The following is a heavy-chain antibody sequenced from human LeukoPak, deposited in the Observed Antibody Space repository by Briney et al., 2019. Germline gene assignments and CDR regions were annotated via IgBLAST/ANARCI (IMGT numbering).Heavy chain of an antibody. Sequence: SETLSLTCTVSGGSISSYYWSWIRQPPGKGLEWIGYIYYSGSTNYNPSLKSRVTISVDTSKNQFSLKLSSVTAADTAVYYCARHGGRGWFDPWGQGALVTVSS. J-gene: IGHJ5*02. V-gene: IGHV4-59*08. CDR2: IYYSGST. D-gene: IGHD2-15*01. CDR1: GGSISSYY. CDR3: ARHGGRGWFDP.